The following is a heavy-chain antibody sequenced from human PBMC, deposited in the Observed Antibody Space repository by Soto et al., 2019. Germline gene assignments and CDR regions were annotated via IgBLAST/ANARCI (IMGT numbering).Heavy chain of an antibody. CDR2: TYYRSKWYN. Sequence: KQSPTLLLPCAISGDSVSSNSAAWNWIRQSPSRGLEWLGRTYYRSKWYNDYAVSVKSRITLNPDNSKNRFSLQLNSVTPEDTAVYYCAREVVLMVYVRAEYFQHWGQGTLVTVSS. CDR3: AREVVLMVYVRAEYFQH. V-gene: IGHV6-1*01. D-gene: IGHD2-8*01. J-gene: IGHJ1*01. CDR1: GDSVSSNSAA.